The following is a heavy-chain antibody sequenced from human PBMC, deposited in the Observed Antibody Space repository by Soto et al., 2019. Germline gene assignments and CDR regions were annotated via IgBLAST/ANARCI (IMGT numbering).Heavy chain of an antibody. J-gene: IGHJ4*02. Sequence: GGSLRLSCAASGFTFSSYWMSWVRQAPGKGLEWVANIKQDGSEKYYVDSVKGRFTISRDNAKNSLYLQMNSLRAEDTAVYYCARELSIAGTHFDYWGQGTLVTVSS. CDR3: ARELSIAGTHFDY. V-gene: IGHV3-7*01. CDR1: GFTFSSYW. CDR2: IKQDGSEK. D-gene: IGHD6-13*01.